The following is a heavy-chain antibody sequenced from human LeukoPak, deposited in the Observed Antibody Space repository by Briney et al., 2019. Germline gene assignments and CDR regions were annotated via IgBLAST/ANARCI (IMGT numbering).Heavy chain of an antibody. J-gene: IGHJ4*02. CDR2: IKSKTDGGTT. CDR1: GFTFSNAW. Sequence: GGSLRLSCGASGFTFSNAWMSWVRQAPGKGLEWVGRIKSKTDGGTTDYAAPVKGRFTISRDDSKNTLYLQMNSLKTEDTAVYYCTTGEMATTPFDYWGQGTLVTVSS. D-gene: IGHD5-24*01. V-gene: IGHV3-15*01. CDR3: TTGEMATTPFDY.